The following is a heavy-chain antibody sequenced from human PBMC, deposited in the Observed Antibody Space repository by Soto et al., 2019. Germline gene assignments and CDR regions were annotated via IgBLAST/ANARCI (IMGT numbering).Heavy chain of an antibody. V-gene: IGHV3-21*01. CDR3: ARGRQYSSSWYEDY. Sequence: ESGGGLVKPGGSLRLSCAASGFTFSSYSMKWVRQAPGKGLEWVSSISSSSSYIYYADSVKGRFTISRDNAKNSLYLQMNSLRDEDTAVYYCARGRQYSSSWYEDYWGQGTLVTVSS. J-gene: IGHJ4*02. CDR1: GFTFSSYS. D-gene: IGHD6-13*01. CDR2: ISSSSSYI.